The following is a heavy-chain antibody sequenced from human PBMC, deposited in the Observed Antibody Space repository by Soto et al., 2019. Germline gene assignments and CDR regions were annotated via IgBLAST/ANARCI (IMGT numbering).Heavy chain of an antibody. CDR2: ALYTGET. Sequence: SETLSLTCTVSGGSISSYYWTWIRQPPGEGLEWIGYALYTGETYYNPSLESRVTISVDTSRNQFSLKLTSVTAADTAMYYCARWGVVVFNHYYMDVWGRGTTVTVSS. J-gene: IGHJ6*03. V-gene: IGHV4-59*01. CDR3: ARWGVVVFNHYYMDV. CDR1: GGSISSYY. D-gene: IGHD3-3*01.